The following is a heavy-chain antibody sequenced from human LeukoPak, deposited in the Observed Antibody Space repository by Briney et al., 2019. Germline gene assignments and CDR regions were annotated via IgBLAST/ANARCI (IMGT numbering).Heavy chain of an antibody. J-gene: IGHJ6*03. CDR1: GFTFSSYA. Sequence: GGSLRLSCAASGFTFSSYAMSWVRQAPGKGLEWVSLISGDGGSTYYADSVKGRFTISRDNSKNSLYLQMNSLRTEDTALYYCAKDIGTMMYYYYMDVWGKGTTVTVSS. D-gene: IGHD3-22*01. V-gene: IGHV3-43*02. CDR2: ISGDGGST. CDR3: AKDIGTMMYYYYMDV.